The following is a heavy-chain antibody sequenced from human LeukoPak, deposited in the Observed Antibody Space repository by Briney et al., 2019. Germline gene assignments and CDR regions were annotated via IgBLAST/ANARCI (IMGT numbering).Heavy chain of an antibody. CDR3: AAYYDFWSGYYGGYWFDP. V-gene: IGHV4-31*03. CDR1: GGTISSGGYY. Sequence: PSETLSLTCTVSGGTISSGGYYWSWIRQHPGKGLEWIGYIYYSGSTYYSPSLKSRVTISVDTSKNQFSLKLSSVTAADTAVYYCAAYYDFWSGYYGGYWFDPWGQGTLVTVSS. J-gene: IGHJ5*02. D-gene: IGHD3-3*01. CDR2: IYYSGST.